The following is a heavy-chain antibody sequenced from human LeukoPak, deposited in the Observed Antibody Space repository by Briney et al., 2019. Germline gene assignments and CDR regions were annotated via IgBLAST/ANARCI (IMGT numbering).Heavy chain of an antibody. J-gene: IGHJ5*02. CDR2: MNPNSGNT. V-gene: IGHV1-8*01. Sequence: ASVKVSCKASGYTFTSYDINWVRQATGQGLEWMGWMNPNSGNTGHAQKFQGRVTMTRNTSISTAYMELSSLRSEDTAVYYCARTAVRAAAAGTQKPRFDPWGQGTLVTVSS. CDR1: GYTFTSYD. CDR3: ARTAVRAAAAGTQKPRFDP. D-gene: IGHD6-13*01.